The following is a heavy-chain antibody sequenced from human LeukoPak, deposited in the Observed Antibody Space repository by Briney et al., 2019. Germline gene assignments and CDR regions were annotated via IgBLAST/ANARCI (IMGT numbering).Heavy chain of an antibody. Sequence: GGSLRLSCAAAGFIFSAYNMKWVRQAPGKGLEWVSSISSTSSYINYADSVKGRFTISRDNANNSLSLQMNSLRVEDTAVYYCARLYGSGSYPFDYWGQGTLVTVSS. CDR3: ARLYGSGSYPFDY. V-gene: IGHV3-21*01. D-gene: IGHD3-10*01. CDR1: GFIFSAYN. J-gene: IGHJ4*02. CDR2: ISSTSSYI.